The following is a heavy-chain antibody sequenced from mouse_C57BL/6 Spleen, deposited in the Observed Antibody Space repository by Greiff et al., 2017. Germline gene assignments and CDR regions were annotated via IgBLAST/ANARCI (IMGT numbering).Heavy chain of an antibody. J-gene: IGHJ2*01. D-gene: IGHD1-1*01. Sequence: EVKLQESGPGLVKPSQSLSLTCSVTGYSITSCYYWNWIRQFPGNKLEWMGYISYDGSNNYNPSLKNRISITRDTSNNRSYLKLNSVPTEDTAAYYCSRGGTTVVPFDYWGQGTTLTVSS. V-gene: IGHV3-6*01. CDR1: GYSITSCYY. CDR3: SRGGTTVVPFDY. CDR2: ISYDGSN.